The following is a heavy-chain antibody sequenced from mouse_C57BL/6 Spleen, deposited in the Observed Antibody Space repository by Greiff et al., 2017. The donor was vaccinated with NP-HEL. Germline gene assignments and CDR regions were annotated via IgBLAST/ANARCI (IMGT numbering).Heavy chain of an antibody. V-gene: IGHV10-1*01. D-gene: IGHD3-2*01. CDR3: VQSDSSWFAY. CDR2: ISSKSNNYAT. CDR1: GFSFNTYA. Sequence: DVKLQESGGGLVQPKGSLKLSCAASGFSFNTYAMNWVRQAPGKGLEWVARISSKSNNYATYYAESVKDRFTISRDDSESMLYLRMNNLKTEDTAMYYCVQSDSSWFAYWGQGTLVTVSA. J-gene: IGHJ3*01.